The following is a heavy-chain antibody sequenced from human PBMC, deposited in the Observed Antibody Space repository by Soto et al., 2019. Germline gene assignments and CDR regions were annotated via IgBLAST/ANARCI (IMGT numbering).Heavy chain of an antibody. J-gene: IGHJ3*02. CDR1: GYSFTSYW. D-gene: IGHD5-18*01. CDR3: ASAFEYSYGQGDAFDI. V-gene: IGHV5-51*01. CDR2: IYPGDSDT. Sequence: GESLKISCKGSGYSFTSYWIGWVRQMPGKGLEWMGIIYPGDSDTRYSPSFQGQVTISADKSISTAYLQWSSLKASDTAMYYCASAFEYSYGQGDAFDIWGQGTMVTVSS.